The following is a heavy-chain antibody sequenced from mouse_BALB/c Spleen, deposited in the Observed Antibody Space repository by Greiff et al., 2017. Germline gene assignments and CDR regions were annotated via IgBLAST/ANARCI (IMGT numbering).Heavy chain of an antibody. D-gene: IGHD1-1*01. CDR1: GFTFSSFG. CDR3: ARSGSSYWFAY. Sequence: EVNVVESGGGLVQPGGSRKLSCAASGFTFSSFGMHWVRQAPEKGLEWVAYISSGSSTIYYADTVKCRFTISRDNPKNTLFLQMTSLRSEDTAMYYCARSGSSYWFAYWGQGTLVTVSA. V-gene: IGHV5-17*02. J-gene: IGHJ3*01. CDR2: ISSGSSTI.